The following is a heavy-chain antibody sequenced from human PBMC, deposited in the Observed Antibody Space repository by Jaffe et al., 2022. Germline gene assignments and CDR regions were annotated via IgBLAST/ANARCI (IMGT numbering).Heavy chain of an antibody. CDR1: GFTFSSYS. CDR2: ISSSSSYI. CDR3: ARLDTAMDPGGFDP. J-gene: IGHJ5*02. D-gene: IGHD5-18*01. V-gene: IGHV3-21*01. Sequence: EVQLVESGGGLVKPGGSLRLSCAASGFTFSSYSMNWVRQAPGKGLEWVSSISSSSSYIYYADSVKGRFTISRDNAKNSLYLQMNSLRAEDTAVYYCARLDTAMDPGGFDPWGQGTLVTVSS.